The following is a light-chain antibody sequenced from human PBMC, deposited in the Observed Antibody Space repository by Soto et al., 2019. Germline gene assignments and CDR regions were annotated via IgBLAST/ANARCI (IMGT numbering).Light chain of an antibody. CDR1: SSDIGGYNY. CDR3: CSYAGSSSYV. J-gene: IGLJ1*01. Sequence: QSVLTQPRSVSGSPGQSVTISCTGTSSDIGGYNYVSWYQQHPGKVPKLMIYTVTKRPSGVPDRFSGSKSDNTASLTISGLQADDEADYYCCSYAGSSSYVFGTGTKVT. CDR2: TVT. V-gene: IGLV2-11*01.